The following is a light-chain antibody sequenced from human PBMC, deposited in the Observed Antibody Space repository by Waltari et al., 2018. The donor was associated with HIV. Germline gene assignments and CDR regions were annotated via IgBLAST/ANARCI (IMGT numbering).Light chain of an antibody. J-gene: IGKJ5*01. CDR2: DTS. CDR1: QSVSTY. V-gene: IGKV3-11*01. Sequence: EIVLTQSPAILSLSPGERATLSYRASQSVSTYLAWYQQKPGQAPRLLIYDTSNRATGIPARFSGSGSGTDFTLTINSLEPEDFAVYYCQQRSNWPPATFGQGTRLEIK. CDR3: QQRSNWPPAT.